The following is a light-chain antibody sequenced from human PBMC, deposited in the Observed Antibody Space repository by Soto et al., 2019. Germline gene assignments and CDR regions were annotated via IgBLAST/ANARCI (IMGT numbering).Light chain of an antibody. CDR1: SSDFGSYKF. V-gene: IGLV2-23*01. J-gene: IGLJ1*01. Sequence: VLTQPASVSGSPGQSVTISCTGTSSDFGSYKFVSWYQHHPGKVPKVIIYETSKRPSGVSDRFSGSKSGNTASLTISGLQAEDEADYYCFSFTSTNTHVFGSGTKVTVL. CDR3: FSFTSTNTHV. CDR2: ETS.